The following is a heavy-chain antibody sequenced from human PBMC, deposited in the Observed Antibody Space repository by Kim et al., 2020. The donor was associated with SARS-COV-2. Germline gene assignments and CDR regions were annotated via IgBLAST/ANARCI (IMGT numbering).Heavy chain of an antibody. V-gene: IGHV3-23*01. CDR3: AKAEMEGGFGVVIIPFDY. J-gene: IGHJ4*02. Sequence: KGRFNISRDNSKNTLYLQMNSLRAEDTAVYYCAKAEMEGGFGVVIIPFDYWGQGTLVTVSS. D-gene: IGHD3-3*01.